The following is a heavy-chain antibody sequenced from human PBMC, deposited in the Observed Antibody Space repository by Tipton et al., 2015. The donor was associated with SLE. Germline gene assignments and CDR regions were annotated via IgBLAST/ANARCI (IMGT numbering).Heavy chain of an antibody. V-gene: IGHV4-39*07. CDR1: GGSISSSSYY. J-gene: IGHJ4*02. CDR2: IYYSGST. D-gene: IGHD4-11*01. CDR3: AKDDSNYNYFDY. Sequence: TLSLTCTVSGGSISSSSYYWGWIRQPPGKGLEWIGSIYYSGSTYYNPSLKSRVTISVDTSKNQFSLKLSSVTAADTAVYYCAKDDSNYNYFDYWGQGTLVTVSS.